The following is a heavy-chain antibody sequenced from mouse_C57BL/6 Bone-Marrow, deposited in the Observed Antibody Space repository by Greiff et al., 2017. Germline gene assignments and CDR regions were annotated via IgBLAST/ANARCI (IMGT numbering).Heavy chain of an antibody. Sequence: QVQLQQPGAELVRPGSSVKLSCKASGYTFTSYWMHWVKQRPIQGLEWIGNIDPSDSETHYNQKFKDKATLTVDKSSSTAYMQLSSLTSEDSAVYYCARSYYDYDSPYAMDYWGQGTSVTVSS. V-gene: IGHV1-52*01. J-gene: IGHJ4*01. CDR2: IDPSDSET. CDR1: GYTFTSYW. D-gene: IGHD2-4*01. CDR3: ARSYYDYDSPYAMDY.